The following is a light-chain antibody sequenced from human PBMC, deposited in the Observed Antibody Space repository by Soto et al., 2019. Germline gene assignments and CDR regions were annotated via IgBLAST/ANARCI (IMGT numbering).Light chain of an antibody. CDR2: SHD. Sequence: QSVLTQPPSASGTPGQRVTISCSGSSSNIGRNAVNWYQQLPGAAPKLLIYSHDQRPSGVPDRLSGSKSGTSASLAISGLQSEDEADYYCVAWDDSLKGPVFGGGTKLTVL. CDR3: VAWDDSLKGPV. J-gene: IGLJ3*02. V-gene: IGLV1-44*01. CDR1: SSNIGRNA.